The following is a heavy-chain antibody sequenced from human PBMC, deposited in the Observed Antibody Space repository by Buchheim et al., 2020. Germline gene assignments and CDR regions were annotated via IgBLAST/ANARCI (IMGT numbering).Heavy chain of an antibody. CDR1: GFTFSSHD. D-gene: IGHD2-21*02. V-gene: IGHV3-48*01. J-gene: IGHJ4*02. CDR2: ICGSSSTI. Sequence: EVQVVESGGGLVQPGGSLRLSCAASGFTFSSHDMNWVRQAPGKGLEWVSHICGSSSTIYYADSVMGRFTISRDNAKNSLYLQMYSLRAEDTAVYYCARDRSGNDCYSYFFDFWGQGTL. CDR3: ARDRSGNDCYSYFFDF.